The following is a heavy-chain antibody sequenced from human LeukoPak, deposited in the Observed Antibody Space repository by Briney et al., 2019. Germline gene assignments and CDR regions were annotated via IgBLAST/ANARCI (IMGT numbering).Heavy chain of an antibody. CDR1: GGSIGSYY. V-gene: IGHV4-59*01. CDR3: ARTSGSYFDY. CDR2: IYYSGST. Sequence: SETLSLTCTVSGGSIGSYYWSWIRQPPGKGLEWIGYIYYSGSTNYNPSLKSRVTISVDTSKSQFSLKLSSVTAADTAVYYCARTSGSYFDYWGQGTLVTVSS. D-gene: IGHD1-26*01. J-gene: IGHJ4*02.